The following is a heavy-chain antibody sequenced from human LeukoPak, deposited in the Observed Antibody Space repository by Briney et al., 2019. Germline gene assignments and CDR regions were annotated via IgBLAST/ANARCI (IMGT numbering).Heavy chain of an antibody. CDR1: GFTVSSNY. J-gene: IGHJ5*02. Sequence: GGSLRLSCAASGFTVSSNYMSWVRQAPGKGLEWVSVIYSGGSTYYADSVKGRFTISRDNSKNTLYLQMNSLRAEDTAVYYCASESGQLDWFDPWGQGTLVTVSS. CDR3: ASESGQLDWFDP. D-gene: IGHD6-6*01. CDR2: IYSGGST. V-gene: IGHV3-66*01.